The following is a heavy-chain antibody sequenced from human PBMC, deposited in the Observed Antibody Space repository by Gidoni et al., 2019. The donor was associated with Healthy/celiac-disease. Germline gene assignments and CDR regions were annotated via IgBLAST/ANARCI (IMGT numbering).Heavy chain of an antibody. V-gene: IGHV3-33*01. D-gene: IGHD1-20*01. J-gene: IGHJ4*02. CDR2: IWYDGSNK. Sequence: QVQLVESGGGVVQPGRSLRLSCAASGLPFSSYGMPGVRQAPGKGLEWVAVIWYDGSNKYYADSVKGRFTISRDNSKNTLYLQMNSLRAEDTAVYYCARAYNWNHESHFDYWGQGTLVTVSS. CDR3: ARAYNWNHESHFDY. CDR1: GLPFSSYG.